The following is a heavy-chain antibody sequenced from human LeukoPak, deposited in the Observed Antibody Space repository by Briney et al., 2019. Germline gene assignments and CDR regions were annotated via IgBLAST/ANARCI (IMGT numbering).Heavy chain of an antibody. V-gene: IGHV3-48*01. CDR2: ISSGSSTI. J-gene: IGHJ4*02. Sequence: GGSPRLSCAASGFTFSSYSMNWVRQAPGKGLEWVSYISSGSSTIYYADSVKGRFTISRDNAKNSLYLQMNSLRAEDTAVYYCAGQGYPAIVAAVDYWGQGTLVTVSS. CDR3: AGQGYPAIVAAVDY. D-gene: IGHD6-13*01. CDR1: GFTFSSYS.